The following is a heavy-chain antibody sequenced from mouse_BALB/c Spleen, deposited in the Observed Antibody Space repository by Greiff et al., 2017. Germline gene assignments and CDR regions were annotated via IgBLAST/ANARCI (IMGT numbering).Heavy chain of an antibody. J-gene: IGHJ3*01. Sequence: DVQLVESGGGLVKPGGSLKLSCAASGFAFTSYDMSWVRQTPEKRLEWVAYISSGGGSTYYPDTVKGRFTISRDNAKNTLYLQMSSLKSEDTAMYYCARDHGNYVSWFAYWGQGTLVTVSA. D-gene: IGHD2-1*01. V-gene: IGHV5-12-1*01. CDR2: ISSGGGST. CDR3: ARDHGNYVSWFAY. CDR1: GFAFTSYD.